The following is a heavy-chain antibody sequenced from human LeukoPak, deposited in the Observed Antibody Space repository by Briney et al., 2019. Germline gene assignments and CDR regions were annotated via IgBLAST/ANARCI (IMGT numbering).Heavy chain of an antibody. CDR2: INPDGSTT. CDR1: GFTFSNYW. J-gene: IGHJ4*02. D-gene: IGHD3-10*01. CDR3: AKNLCYGSADY. Sequence: TGGSLRLSCAASGFTFSNYWMHWVRQDPGKGLVWVSFINPDGSTTNYADSVKGRFTISRDNTKNVLYLQMDVLRAEDTAVYYWAKNLCYGSADYWGQGILVTVSS. V-gene: IGHV3-74*01.